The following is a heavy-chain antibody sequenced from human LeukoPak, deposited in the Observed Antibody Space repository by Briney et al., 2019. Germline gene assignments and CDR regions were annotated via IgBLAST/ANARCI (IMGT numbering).Heavy chain of an antibody. V-gene: IGHV1-18*01. CDR3: ARETDSGGYYAYDY. J-gene: IGHJ4*02. Sequence: ASVKVSFKASGYTFPSYGIGWVRQAPGQGLEWLGWISAYNGNTNYAQKLQGRVTMTTDTSTSTAYMELRSLRSDDTAVYYCARETDSGGYYAYDYWGQGTLVTVSS. CDR2: ISAYNGNT. CDR1: GYTFPSYG. D-gene: IGHD3-22*01.